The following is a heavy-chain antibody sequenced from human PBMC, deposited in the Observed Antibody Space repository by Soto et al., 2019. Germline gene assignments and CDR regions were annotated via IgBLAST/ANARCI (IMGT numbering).Heavy chain of an antibody. Sequence: SETLSLTCAVYGGSFSGYYWSWIRQPPGKGLEWIGEINHSGSTNYNPSLKSRVTISVDTSKNQFSLKLSSVTAADTAVYYCARGGDYDFWSGYYGYYFDYWGQGTLVTVSS. CDR3: ARGGDYDFWSGYYGYYFDY. CDR2: INHSGST. CDR1: GGSFSGYY. V-gene: IGHV4-34*01. D-gene: IGHD3-3*01. J-gene: IGHJ4*02.